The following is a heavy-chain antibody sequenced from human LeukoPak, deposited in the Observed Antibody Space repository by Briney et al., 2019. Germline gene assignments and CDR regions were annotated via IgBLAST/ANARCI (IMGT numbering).Heavy chain of an antibody. CDR3: ARDGSSWPTEGWFDP. J-gene: IGHJ5*02. CDR2: IIPIFGTA. CDR1: GGTFSSYA. Sequence: ASVKVSCRASGGTFSSYAISWVRQAPGQGLEWMGGIIPIFGTANYAQKFQGRVTITADKSTSTAYMELSSLRSEDTAVYYCARDGSSWPTEGWFDPWGQGTLVTVSS. D-gene: IGHD6-13*01. V-gene: IGHV1-69*06.